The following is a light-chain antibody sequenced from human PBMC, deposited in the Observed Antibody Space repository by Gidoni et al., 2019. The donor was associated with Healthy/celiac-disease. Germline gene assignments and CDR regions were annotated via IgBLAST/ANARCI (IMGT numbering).Light chain of an antibody. J-gene: IGKJ1*01. Sequence: DIQLTQSPSSLSASVGDRVTITGRASQGISNYLAWYQQKPGKVPKLLIYAASTLQYGVPSRFSGSGSGTDFTLTISSLQPEDVATYYCQKYNSAPWTFGQGTKVEIK. CDR1: QGISNY. CDR2: AAS. V-gene: IGKV1-27*01. CDR3: QKYNSAPWT.